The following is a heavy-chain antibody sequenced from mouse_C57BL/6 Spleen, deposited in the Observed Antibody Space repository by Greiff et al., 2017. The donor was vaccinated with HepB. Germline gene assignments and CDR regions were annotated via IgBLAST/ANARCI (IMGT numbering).Heavy chain of an antibody. J-gene: IGHJ3*01. CDR2: IISGNSTI. Sequence: EVQLMESGGGLVKPGGSLKLSCAASGFTFSDYGMHWVRQDPEKGLEWVAYIISGNSTIYYAYTVKGRFTISRDNAKNTLFLQMTSLRSEDTDMYYCASFYYCGSRGFAYWGTGTLVTVSA. D-gene: IGHD1-1*01. CDR3: ASFYYCGSRGFAY. V-gene: IGHV5-17*01. CDR1: GFTFSDYG.